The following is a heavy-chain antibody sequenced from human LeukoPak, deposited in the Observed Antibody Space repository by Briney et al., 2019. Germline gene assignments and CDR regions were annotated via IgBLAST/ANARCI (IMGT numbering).Heavy chain of an antibody. V-gene: IGHV4-59*01. CDR2: IYYSGST. J-gene: IGHJ4*02. CDR1: GGSISSYY. Sequence: PSETLSLTCTVSGGSISSYYWSWIRQPPGKGLEWIGYIYYSGSTNYNPSLKSRVTISVDTSKNQFSLKLSSVTAADTAVYYCARSPVDFWSGYYAKYYFDYWGQGTLVTVSS. CDR3: ARSPVDFWSGYYAKYYFDY. D-gene: IGHD3-3*01.